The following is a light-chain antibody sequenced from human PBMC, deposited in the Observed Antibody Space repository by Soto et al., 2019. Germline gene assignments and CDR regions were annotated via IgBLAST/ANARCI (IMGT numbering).Light chain of an antibody. CDR3: QQYGSSPFT. CDR1: QTVSSNN. Sequence: DIVLTQSPGTLSLSPGERATLSCRASQTVSSNNLAWYQQKRGQAPRLLIYGTSSRAAAIPDRFRGSGSGTDFTLIISSLATEDFAVYYWQQYGSSPFTFGPGTAVDIK. V-gene: IGKV3-20*01. CDR2: GTS. J-gene: IGKJ3*01.